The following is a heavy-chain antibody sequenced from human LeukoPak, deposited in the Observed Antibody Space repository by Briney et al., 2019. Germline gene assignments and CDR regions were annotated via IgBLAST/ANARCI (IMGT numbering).Heavy chain of an antibody. CDR1: GGTFSSYA. D-gene: IGHD3-22*01. V-gene: IGHV1-69*05. CDR2: IIPIFGTA. Sequence: ASVKVSCKASGGTFSSYAISWVRQDPGQGLEWMGGIIPIFGTANYAQKFQGRVTITTDESTSTAYMELSSLRSEDTAVYYCARPQGWSSGYFNWFDPWGQGTLVTVSS. J-gene: IGHJ5*02. CDR3: ARPQGWSSGYFNWFDP.